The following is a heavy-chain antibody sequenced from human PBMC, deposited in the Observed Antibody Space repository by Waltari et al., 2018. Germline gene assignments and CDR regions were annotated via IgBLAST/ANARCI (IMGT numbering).Heavy chain of an antibody. V-gene: IGHV3-7*01. CDR2: IKPDGSGK. CDR3: ARDVL. J-gene: IGHJ4*02. D-gene: IGHD2-15*01. CDR1: GFTFSTFW. Sequence: EVQLVESGGDSVQPGGSLRLSCAASGFTFSTFWMCWVRQAPGKGLQWVASIKPDGSGKYYVESVKGRFTISRDNAKNSLNLQMDSLRVEDTAVYFCARDVLWGQGTRVTVSP.